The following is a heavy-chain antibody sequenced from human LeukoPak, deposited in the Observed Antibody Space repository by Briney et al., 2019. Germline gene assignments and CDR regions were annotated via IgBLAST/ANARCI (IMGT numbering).Heavy chain of an antibody. Sequence: GGSLRLSCAASGFTFSSYWMGWVRQAPGKGLEWVANIKQDGSEKYYVDSVKGRSTISRDNAKNSLYLQMNSLRAEDTAVYYCTRFDVVAAHFDYWGQGTLVTVSS. J-gene: IGHJ4*02. D-gene: IGHD2-15*01. CDR3: TRFDVVAAHFDY. CDR2: IKQDGSEK. V-gene: IGHV3-7*01. CDR1: GFTFSSYW.